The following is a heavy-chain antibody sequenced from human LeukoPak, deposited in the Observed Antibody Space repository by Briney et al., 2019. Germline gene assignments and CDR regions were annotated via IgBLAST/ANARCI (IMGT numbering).Heavy chain of an antibody. V-gene: IGHV4-59*01. J-gene: IGHJ6*02. D-gene: IGHD2-15*01. CDR2: IYNSGST. CDR1: GGSISSFY. CDR3: AKEREYCSSGSCHYDLDV. Sequence: SETLSLTCTVSGGSISSFYWSWIRQPPEKGLEWIGYIYNSGSTSYNPSLKSRVTISVDTSKNQFSLRLSSVTAADTAVYYCAKEREYCSSGSCHYDLDVWGQGTTVTVSS.